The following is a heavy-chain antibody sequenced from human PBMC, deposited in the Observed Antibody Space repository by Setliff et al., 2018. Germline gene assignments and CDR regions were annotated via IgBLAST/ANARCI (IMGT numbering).Heavy chain of an antibody. V-gene: IGHV3-23*01. Sequence: GGSLRLSCAASGFTFRFYWMHWVRQVPGKGLEWVSMISGSAQTTYYADSVKGRFTIPRDNSKNTVYLEMNSLRAEDTALYYCARGGAEFGVHGPPHYYYGMAVWGQGTTVTVSS. D-gene: IGHD3-10*01. J-gene: IGHJ6*02. CDR3: ARGGAEFGVHGPPHYYYGMAV. CDR1: GFTFRFYW. CDR2: ISGSAQTT.